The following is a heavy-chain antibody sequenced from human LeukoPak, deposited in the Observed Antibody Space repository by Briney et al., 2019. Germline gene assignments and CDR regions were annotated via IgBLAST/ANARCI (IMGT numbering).Heavy chain of an antibody. CDR1: GFTFSSYS. Sequence: PGGSLRLSCAASGFTFSSYSMNWVRQAPGKGLEWVSSISSSSSYIYYADPVKGRFTISRDNAKNSLYLQMNSLRAEDTAVYYCARILWFGELRYFDYWGQGTLVTVSS. CDR3: ARILWFGELRYFDY. CDR2: ISSSSSYI. J-gene: IGHJ4*02. D-gene: IGHD3-10*01. V-gene: IGHV3-21*01.